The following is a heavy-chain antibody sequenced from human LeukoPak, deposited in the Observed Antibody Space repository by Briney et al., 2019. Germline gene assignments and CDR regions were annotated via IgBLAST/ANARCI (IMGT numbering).Heavy chain of an antibody. CDR1: GFTFSSYG. CDR3: AKDLTITMPKEVNDY. Sequence: PGGSLRLSCAASGFTFSSYGMHWVRQAPGKGLEWVAVISYDGSNKYYADSVKGRFTISRDNSKNTLYLQMNSLRAEDTAVYYCAKDLTITMPKEVNDYWGQGTLVTVSS. V-gene: IGHV3-30*18. J-gene: IGHJ4*02. CDR2: ISYDGSNK. D-gene: IGHD3-10*01.